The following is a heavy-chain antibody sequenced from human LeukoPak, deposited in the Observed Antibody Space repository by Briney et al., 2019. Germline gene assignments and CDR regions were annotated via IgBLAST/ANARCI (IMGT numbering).Heavy chain of an antibody. Sequence: ASVKVSCKASGYTFTSYGISWVRQAPGQGLEWMGWISAYNGNTNYAQKFQGRVTITTDESTSTAYMELSSLRSEDTAVYYCASVTVTTWAPDGHMDVWGKGTTVTVSS. CDR1: GYTFTSYG. V-gene: IGHV1-18*01. CDR3: ASVTVTTWAPDGHMDV. D-gene: IGHD4-11*01. CDR2: ISAYNGNT. J-gene: IGHJ6*03.